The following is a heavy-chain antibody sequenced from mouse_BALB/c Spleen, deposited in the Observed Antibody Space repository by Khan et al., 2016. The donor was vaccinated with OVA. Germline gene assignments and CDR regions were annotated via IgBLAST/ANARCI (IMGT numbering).Heavy chain of an antibody. CDR1: GYTFTSYT. V-gene: IGHV1-4*01. CDR3: VRDGAYHRNDGWFAY. D-gene: IGHD2-14*01. Sequence: QVQLQQSGAELARPGASVKMSCKASGYTFTSYTIPWIKLRPGQGLEWIGFINPSNGYTNYNQKFKDKATLTADKSSTTVYMQLSSLTSDDSAVYNCVRDGAYHRNDGWFAYWGQGTLGTVSA. J-gene: IGHJ3*01. CDR2: INPSNGYT.